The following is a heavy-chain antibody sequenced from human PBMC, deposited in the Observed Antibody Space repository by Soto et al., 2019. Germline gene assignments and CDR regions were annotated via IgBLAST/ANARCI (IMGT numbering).Heavy chain of an antibody. V-gene: IGHV3-48*04. D-gene: IGHD1-26*01. J-gene: IGHJ4*02. CDR3: VREVGASGY. Sequence: EVQLVESGGGLVQPGGSLRLSCVASGFTFNSHTMNWVRQAPGKGLEWLSYISDSSSTIYYADSVKGRFTISRDNAKNSLYLQMNSLSADDTAVYYCVREVGASGYWGQGTLVTVSS. CDR1: GFTFNSHT. CDR2: ISDSSSTI.